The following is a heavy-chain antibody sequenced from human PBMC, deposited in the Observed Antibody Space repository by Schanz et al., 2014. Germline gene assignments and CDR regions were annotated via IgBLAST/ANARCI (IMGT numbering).Heavy chain of an antibody. CDR1: GFSFSSYA. CDR2: MNESHSTI. J-gene: IGHJ4*02. V-gene: IGHV3-23*01. Sequence: EVQLLESGGGLVEPGGSLRLSCAASGFSFSSYAMGWVRQARGKGLEWVSAMNESHSTIYYADSVRGRFTISRDNSKTTVYLQMNSLRAEDTAVYYCARKVVATIGGYYDNWGQGTLVTVSS. D-gene: IGHD5-12*01. CDR3: ARKVVATIGGYYDN.